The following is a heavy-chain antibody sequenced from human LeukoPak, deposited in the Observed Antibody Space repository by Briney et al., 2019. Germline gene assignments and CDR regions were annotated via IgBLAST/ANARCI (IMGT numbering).Heavy chain of an antibody. CDR3: ARVALIRVVVIIYDAFDI. Sequence: PSGTLSLTCAVYGGSFSGYYWSWIRQPPGKGLEWIGEINHSGSTNYNPSLKSRVTISVDTSKNQFSLKLSSVTAADTAVYYCARVALIRVVVIIYDAFDIWGQGTMVTVSS. CDR1: GGSFSGYY. J-gene: IGHJ3*02. CDR2: INHSGST. D-gene: IGHD3-22*01. V-gene: IGHV4-34*01.